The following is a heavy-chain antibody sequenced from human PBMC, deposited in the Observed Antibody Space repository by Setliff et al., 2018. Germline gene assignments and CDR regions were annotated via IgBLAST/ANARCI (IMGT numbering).Heavy chain of an antibody. V-gene: IGHV1-69*06. D-gene: IGHD6-19*01. J-gene: IGHJ4*02. CDR1: GGTFSSYA. Sequence: ASVKVSCKASGGTFSSYAISWVRQAPGQGLEWMGRIIPIFGTANYAQKFQGRVTITADKSTSTAYMELSSLRSEDTAVYYCARDPWQWLTTMGYYFDYWGQGTLVTVSS. CDR2: IIPIFGTA. CDR3: ARDPWQWLTTMGYYFDY.